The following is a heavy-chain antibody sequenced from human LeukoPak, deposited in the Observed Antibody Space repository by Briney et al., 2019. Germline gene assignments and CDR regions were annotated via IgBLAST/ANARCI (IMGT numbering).Heavy chain of an antibody. D-gene: IGHD6-13*01. CDR1: GGSISSYY. Sequence: PSETLSLTCTVSGGSISSYYWSWIRQPAGKGLEWIGRIYTSGSTNYNPSLKSRVTMSVDTSKNQFSLKLSSVTAADTAVYYCARDRRIAAAGSPFEYWSQGTLVTVSS. CDR2: IYTSGST. J-gene: IGHJ4*02. CDR3: ARDRRIAAAGSPFEY. V-gene: IGHV4-4*07.